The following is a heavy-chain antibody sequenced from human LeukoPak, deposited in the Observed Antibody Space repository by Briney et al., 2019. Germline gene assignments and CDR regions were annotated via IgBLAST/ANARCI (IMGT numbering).Heavy chain of an antibody. J-gene: IGHJ5*02. V-gene: IGHV4-39*01. CDR2: IYYSGST. D-gene: IGHD3-3*01. CDR3: ARWSGFLYNWFDP. Sequence: SETLSLTCTVSGASISSSSYYWGWIRQPPGKGLEWIGSIYYSGSTHYNPSLKSRVTISVDTSNNQFSLKLSSVTAADTAAYYCARWSGFLYNWFDPWGQGTLVTVSS. CDR1: GASISSSSYY.